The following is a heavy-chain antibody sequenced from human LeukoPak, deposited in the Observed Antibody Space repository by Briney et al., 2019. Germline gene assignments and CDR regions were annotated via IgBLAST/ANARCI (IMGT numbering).Heavy chain of an antibody. CDR1: GYTFTGYC. Sequence: GASVKVSCKASGYTFTGYCMHWVRQAPGQGREWMGWINPNSGGTNYAQKFQGRVNITRDTSISTAYIELTRLSSDDTAVYYCARGWRLRHYFDYWGQGTLVTVSS. CDR3: ARGWRLRHYFDY. CDR2: INPNSGGT. D-gene: IGHD5-12*01. V-gene: IGHV1-2*02. J-gene: IGHJ4*02.